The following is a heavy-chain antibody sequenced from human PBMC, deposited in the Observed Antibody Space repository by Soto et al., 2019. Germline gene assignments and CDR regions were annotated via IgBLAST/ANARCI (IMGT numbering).Heavy chain of an antibody. CDR3: ARDEAVDGTGKLMGY. J-gene: IGHJ4*02. V-gene: IGHV3-33*01. CDR1: GFTFSSYG. Sequence: QVQLVESGGGVVQPGRSLRLSCAASGFTFSSYGMHWVRQAPGKGLEWVAVIWYDGSNKYYADSVKGRFTISRDNSKNTLYLQMQSLRDEDTAVYYCARDEAVDGTGKLMGYWGQGTLVTVSS. CDR2: IWYDGSNK. D-gene: IGHD6-19*01.